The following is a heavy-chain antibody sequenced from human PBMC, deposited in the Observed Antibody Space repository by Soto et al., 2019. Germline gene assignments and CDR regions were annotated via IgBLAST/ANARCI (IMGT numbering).Heavy chain of an antibody. CDR1: GYNFNTYG. CDR2: ISGYNGYT. V-gene: IGHV1-18*01. J-gene: IGHJ4*02. CDR3: ARDRDYSHTDADIDY. Sequence: QVQLVQSGAEVRRPGASVRISCKTSGYNFNTYGIIWVRQAPGQGLEWMGWISGYNGYTKYAESIEERVTLSTDNYTTKAFLEMRSLRSGDTALYFCARDRDYSHTDADIDYWGQGTLVSVSS. D-gene: IGHD3-22*01.